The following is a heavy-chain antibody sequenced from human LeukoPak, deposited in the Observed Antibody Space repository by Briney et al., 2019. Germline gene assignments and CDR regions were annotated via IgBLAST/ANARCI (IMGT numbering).Heavy chain of an antibody. CDR2: ISYDGSNK. J-gene: IGHJ4*02. D-gene: IGHD3-22*01. Sequence: PGRSLRLSCAASGFTFSSYAMHWVRQAPGKGLEWVAVISYDGSNKYYADSVKGRFTISRDNSKNTLYLQMNSLRAEDTAVYYCARDQEYYYDSSETHYFDYWGQGTLVTVSS. CDR3: ARDQEYYYDSSETHYFDY. V-gene: IGHV3-30-3*01. CDR1: GFTFSSYA.